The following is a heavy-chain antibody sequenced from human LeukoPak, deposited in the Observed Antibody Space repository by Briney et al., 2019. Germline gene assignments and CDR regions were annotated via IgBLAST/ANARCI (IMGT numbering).Heavy chain of an antibody. D-gene: IGHD1-1*01. J-gene: IGHJ3*02. V-gene: IGHV3-23*01. Sequence: PGGSLRLSCAASGFTFSSYAMSWVRQAPGKGLEWVSAISGSGGSTYYADSVKGRFTISRDNSKNTLYLQMNSLRAEDTAVYYCAKDKRKRTFWVQDAFDIWGQGTMVTVSS. CDR1: GFTFSSYA. CDR3: AKDKRKRTFWVQDAFDI. CDR2: ISGSGGST.